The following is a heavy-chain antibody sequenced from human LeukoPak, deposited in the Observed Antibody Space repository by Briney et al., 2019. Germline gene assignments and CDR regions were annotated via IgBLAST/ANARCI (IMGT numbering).Heavy chain of an antibody. V-gene: IGHV1-3*03. CDR2: INTVNSDT. D-gene: IGHD2-2*01. CDR1: GYSFTNSA. J-gene: IGHJ4*02. CDR3: ARDGVVPAAMVDDY. Sequence: GASVKVSCKASGYSFTNSAIHWLRQAPGERLEWMGSINTVNSDTKYSQEFQGRLTITRDTSATTAYMELISLRSEDMAVYYCARDGVVPAAMVDDYWGQGTLVTVSS.